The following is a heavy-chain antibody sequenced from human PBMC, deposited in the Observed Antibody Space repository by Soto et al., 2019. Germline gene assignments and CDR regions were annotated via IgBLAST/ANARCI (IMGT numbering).Heavy chain of an antibody. Sequence: ASVKVSCKTSGDTFSSYAISWVRQAPGQGLEWMGGIIPIFGTANYAQKFQGRVTITADESTSTAYMELSSLRSEDTAVYYCARDGIAMVDYYYYGMDVWGQGTTVTVSS. CDR1: GDTFSSYA. CDR3: ARDGIAMVDYYYYGMDV. J-gene: IGHJ6*02. CDR2: IIPIFGTA. V-gene: IGHV1-69*13. D-gene: IGHD5-18*01.